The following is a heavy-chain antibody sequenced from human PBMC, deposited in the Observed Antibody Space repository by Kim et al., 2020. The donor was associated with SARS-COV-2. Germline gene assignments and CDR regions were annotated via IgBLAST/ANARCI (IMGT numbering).Heavy chain of an antibody. CDR2: IYYSGST. J-gene: IGHJ4*02. CDR1: GGSISSGGYY. CDR3: AVSIAAAGFDY. V-gene: IGHV4-31*03. Sequence: SETLSLTCTVFGGSISSGGYYWSWIRQHPGKGLEWIGYIYYSGSTYYNPSLKSRVTISVDTSKNQFSLKLSSVTAADTAVYYCAVSIAAAGFDYWGQGTLVTVSS. D-gene: IGHD6-13*01.